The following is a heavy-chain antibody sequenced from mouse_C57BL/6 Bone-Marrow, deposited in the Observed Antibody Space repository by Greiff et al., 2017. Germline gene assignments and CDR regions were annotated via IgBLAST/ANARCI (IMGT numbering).Heavy chain of an antibody. J-gene: IGHJ4*01. Sequence: VQLQQSGAELVRPGASVKLSCKASGYTFTDYYINWVKQRPGQGLEWIARIYPGSGNTYYNEKFKGKATLTAEKSSSTAYMQLSSLTSEDSAVYFCARNYYDYDLYAMDYWGQGTSVTVSS. CDR2: IYPGSGNT. V-gene: IGHV1-76*01. CDR3: ARNYYDYDLYAMDY. CDR1: GYTFTDYY. D-gene: IGHD2-4*01.